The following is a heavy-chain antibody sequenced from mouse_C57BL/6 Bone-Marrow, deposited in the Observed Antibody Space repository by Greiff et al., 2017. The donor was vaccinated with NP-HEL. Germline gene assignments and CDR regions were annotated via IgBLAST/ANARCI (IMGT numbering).Heavy chain of an antibody. J-gene: IGHJ2*01. CDR1: GYTFTSYC. V-gene: IGHV1-55*01. CDR2: IYPGSGST. CDR3: ARGGIFFFDY. Sequence: QVQLQQPGAELVKPGASVKMSCKASGYTFTSYCITWVKQRPGQGLEWIGDIYPGSGSTNYNEKFKSKATLTVDTSSSTAYMELSSLTSEDSAVYYCARGGIFFFDYWGQGTTLTVSS.